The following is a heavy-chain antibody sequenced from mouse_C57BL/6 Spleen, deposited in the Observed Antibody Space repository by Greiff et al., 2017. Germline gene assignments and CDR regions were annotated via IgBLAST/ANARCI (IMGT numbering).Heavy chain of an antibody. V-gene: IGHV1-64*01. CDR2: IHPNSGST. J-gene: IGHJ4*01. CDR3: AGYGSSYDAMDY. Sequence: VQLQQPGAELVKPGASVKLSCKASGYTFTSYWMHWVKPRPGQGLEWIGMIHPNSGSTNYNEKFKSKATLTVDKSSSTAYMQLSSLTSEDSAVYYCAGYGSSYDAMDYWGQGTSVTVSS. D-gene: IGHD1-1*01. CDR1: GYTFTSYW.